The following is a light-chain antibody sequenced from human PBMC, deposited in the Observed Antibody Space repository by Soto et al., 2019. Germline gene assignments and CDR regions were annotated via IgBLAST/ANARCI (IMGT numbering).Light chain of an antibody. J-gene: IGKJ2*01. V-gene: IGKV1-9*01. CDR2: AAS. Sequence: DIQLTQSPSFLSASVGDRVTITCRASQGISSYLAWYQQKPGKAPNLLIYAASTLQSGVPSRFSGTRSGTEFTLTITSPQPEDFATYYCQQLNSFPYTFGQGTKLEIK. CDR1: QGISSY. CDR3: QQLNSFPYT.